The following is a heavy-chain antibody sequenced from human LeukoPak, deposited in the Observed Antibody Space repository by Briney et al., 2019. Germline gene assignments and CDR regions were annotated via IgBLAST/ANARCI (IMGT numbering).Heavy chain of an antibody. D-gene: IGHD6-19*01. V-gene: IGHV5-51*01. CDR2: IYPGDSDT. CDR3: ARHETDSSGYLTSWFDP. J-gene: IGHJ5*02. Sequence: GDSLKISCKGFGYTFTTYWIAWVRQMPGKGLEWMGIIYPGDSDTRYSPSFQGQVTFSADKSISTASLQWSSLKASDTAMYYCARHETDSSGYLTSWFDPWGQGTLVTVSS. CDR1: GYTFTTYW.